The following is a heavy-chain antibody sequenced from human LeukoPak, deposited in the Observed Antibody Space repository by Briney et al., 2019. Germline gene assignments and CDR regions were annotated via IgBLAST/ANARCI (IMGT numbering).Heavy chain of an antibody. J-gene: IGHJ4*02. Sequence: PGGSLRLSCAASGFTFSSYGMHWVRQAPGKGLEWVAVIWYDGSNKYYADSVKGRFTISRDNSKNTLYLQMNSLRAEDTAVYYCAKDHTRFLEWLLSSYYFDYWGQGTLVTVSS. CDR3: AKDHTRFLEWLLSSYYFDY. V-gene: IGHV3-30*02. CDR2: IWYDGSNK. CDR1: GFTFSSYG. D-gene: IGHD3-3*01.